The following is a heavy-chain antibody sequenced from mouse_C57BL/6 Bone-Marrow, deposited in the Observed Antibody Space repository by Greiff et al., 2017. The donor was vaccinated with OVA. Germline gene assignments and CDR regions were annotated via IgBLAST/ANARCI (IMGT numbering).Heavy chain of an antibody. CDR3: ARSGGLLRMDY. Sequence: QVHVKQSGAELARPGASVKLSCKASGYTFTSYGISWVKQRTGQGLEWIGEIYPRSGNTYYNEKFKGKATLTADKSSSTAYMELRSLTSEDSAVYFCARSGGLLRMDYWGQGTSVTVSS. D-gene: IGHD1-1*01. CDR1: GYTFTSYG. CDR2: IYPRSGNT. J-gene: IGHJ4*01. V-gene: IGHV1-81*01.